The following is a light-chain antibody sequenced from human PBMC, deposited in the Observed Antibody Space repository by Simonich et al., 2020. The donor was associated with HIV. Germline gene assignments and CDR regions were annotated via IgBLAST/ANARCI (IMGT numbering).Light chain of an antibody. J-gene: IGKJ4*01. CDR2: DAS. CDR3: QQYDNLPLT. CDR1: QGISSW. V-gene: IGKV1-33*01. Sequence: DIQMTQSPSSVSASVGDRVTITWRASQGISSWLAWYQQKPGKAPKLLIYDASNLETGVPSRFSGSGSGTDFTFTISSLQPEDIATYYCQQYDNLPLTFGGGTKVEIK.